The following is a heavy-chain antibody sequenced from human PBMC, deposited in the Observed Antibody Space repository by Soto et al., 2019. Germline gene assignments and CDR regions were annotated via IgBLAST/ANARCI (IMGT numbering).Heavy chain of an antibody. CDR3: AKHGYYYGSGSYYTRSPEPIDY. J-gene: IGHJ4*02. Sequence: EVQLLESGGGLVQPGGSLRLSCAASGFTFSSYAMSWVRQAPGKGLEWVSAISGSGGSTYYADSVKGRFTISRDNSKNTRNLQMNSLSAEDTAVYYCAKHGYYYGSGSYYTRSPEPIDYWGQGTLVTVSS. D-gene: IGHD3-10*01. V-gene: IGHV3-23*01. CDR2: ISGSGGST. CDR1: GFTFSSYA.